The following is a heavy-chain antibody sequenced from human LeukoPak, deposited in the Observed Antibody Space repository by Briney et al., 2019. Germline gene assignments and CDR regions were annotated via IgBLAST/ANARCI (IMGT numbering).Heavy chain of an antibody. CDR3: ARDLLGYCSGGSCYAGWFDP. J-gene: IGHJ5*02. V-gene: IGHV1-18*04. D-gene: IGHD2-15*01. CDR2: ISAYDGNT. Sequence: GASVKVSCKASGYIFTSYGISWVRQAPGQGLEWMGWISAYDGNTNYAQKLQGRVTMTTDTSTSSAYMELRSLRSDDTAVYYCARDLLGYCSGGSCYAGWFDPWGQGTLVTVSS. CDR1: GYIFTSYG.